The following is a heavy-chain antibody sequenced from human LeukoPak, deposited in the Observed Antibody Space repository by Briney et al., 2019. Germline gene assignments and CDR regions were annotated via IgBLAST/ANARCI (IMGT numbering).Heavy chain of an antibody. Sequence: GGSLRLSCAASGFTFSRFWMHWVRQPPGKGLVWVSRIDTDGSTTTYADSVKGLFTISRDNSKNTVYLQINSLRAEDTAVYYCATLNSFADDYWGQGVLVTVSS. CDR1: GFTFSRFW. CDR3: ATLNSFADDY. J-gene: IGHJ4*02. CDR2: IDTDGSTT. D-gene: IGHD5-18*01. V-gene: IGHV3-74*01.